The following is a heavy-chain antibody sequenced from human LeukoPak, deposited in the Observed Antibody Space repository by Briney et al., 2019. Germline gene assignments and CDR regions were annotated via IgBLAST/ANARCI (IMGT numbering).Heavy chain of an antibody. J-gene: IGHJ4*02. CDR1: GGSISSYY. V-gene: IGHV4-59*01. CDR2: IYYSGSN. Sequence: SETLSLTCTVSGGSISSYYWSWIRQPPGKGLEWIGYIYYSGSNNYNPSLKSRVTISVDTSKNQFSLKLSSVTAADTAVYYCAREVEEYSSSVGFDYWGQGTLVTVSS. D-gene: IGHD6-6*01. CDR3: AREVEEYSSSVGFDY.